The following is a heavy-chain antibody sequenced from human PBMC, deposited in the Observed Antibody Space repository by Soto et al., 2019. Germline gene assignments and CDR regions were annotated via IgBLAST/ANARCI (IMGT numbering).Heavy chain of an antibody. CDR3: AKGVGGRCYGYCAFDI. J-gene: IGHJ3*02. CDR1: GFTFASYA. Sequence: PGGSLRLSCAASGFTFASYAVSWVRQAPGKGLEWVSLISAPGVGSYYADSVKGRFTISRDNSKNTIYLQMDSLRADDTAVYYCAKGVGGRCYGYCAFDIWGQGTIVTVSS. D-gene: IGHD5-18*01. V-gene: IGHV3-23*01. CDR2: ISAPGVGS.